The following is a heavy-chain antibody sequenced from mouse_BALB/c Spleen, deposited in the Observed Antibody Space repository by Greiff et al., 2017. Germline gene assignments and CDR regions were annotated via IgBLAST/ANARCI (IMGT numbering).Heavy chain of an antibody. CDR2: ISSGSSTI. CDR1: GFTFSSFG. D-gene: IGHD1-1*01. Sequence: EVKLVESGGGLVQPGGSRKLSCAASGFTFSSFGMHWVRQAPEKGLEWVAYISSGSSTIYYADTVKGRFTISRDNPKNTLFLQMTSLRSEDTAMYYCARWTTEFLYFDYWGQGTTLTVSS. CDR3: ARWTTEFLYFDY. J-gene: IGHJ2*01. V-gene: IGHV5-17*02.